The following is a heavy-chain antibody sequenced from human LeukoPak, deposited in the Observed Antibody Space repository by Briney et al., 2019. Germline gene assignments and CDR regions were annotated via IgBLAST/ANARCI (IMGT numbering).Heavy chain of an antibody. CDR2: IKQDGSEK. Sequence: GGSLRLSCAAPGFTFSSYWMSWVRQAPGKGLEWVANIKQDGSEKYYVVSVKGRFTISRDNAKNSLYLQMNSLRAEDTAVYYCAKVTPLSSGSYAFDIWGQGTMVTVSS. J-gene: IGHJ3*02. CDR1: GFTFSSYW. D-gene: IGHD1-26*01. V-gene: IGHV3-7*01. CDR3: AKVTPLSSGSYAFDI.